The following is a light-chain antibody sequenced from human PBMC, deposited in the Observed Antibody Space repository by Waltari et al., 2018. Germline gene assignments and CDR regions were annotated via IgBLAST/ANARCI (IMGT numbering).Light chain of an antibody. Sequence: DIQMTQSPSPLSASVGDRVTIICRASQSISNWLAWYQQKPGKAPKLLIYKASTLESGVPSRFSGSGSGTEFTLTISSLQPDDFATYYCQQYNSYSLLTFGGGTKVEIK. CDR2: KAS. V-gene: IGKV1-5*03. J-gene: IGKJ4*01. CDR1: QSISNW. CDR3: QQYNSYSLLT.